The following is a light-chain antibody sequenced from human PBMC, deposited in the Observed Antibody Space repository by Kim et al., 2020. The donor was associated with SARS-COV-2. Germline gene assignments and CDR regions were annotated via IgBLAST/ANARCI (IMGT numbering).Light chain of an antibody. V-gene: IGKV1-12*01. CDR2: STS. Sequence: DIKMTQSPSSVSASLGDSVTISCRASQPIRTWLAWYQQKPGKAPRLLIHSTSYLQNGVPSRFRGSGSETDFTLTISSLQPEDFATYYCQQASSFPHTCGGGTKVDIK. CDR3: QQASSFPHT. CDR1: QPIRTW. J-gene: IGKJ4*01.